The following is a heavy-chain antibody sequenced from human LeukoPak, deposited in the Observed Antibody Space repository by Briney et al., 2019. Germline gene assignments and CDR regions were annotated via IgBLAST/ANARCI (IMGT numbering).Heavy chain of an antibody. Sequence: PSETLSLTCGVSGGSIDITNYWSWVRQAPGKGLEWIGEISHSGTTNYNPSLRSRVTMFLDRANNQFSLSLTSVTAADSAVYYCTRENRPFCPFAYWGQGVLGTVSS. CDR1: GGSIDITNY. J-gene: IGHJ4*02. CDR3: TRENRPFCPFAY. V-gene: IGHV4-4*02. CDR2: ISHSGTT. D-gene: IGHD2/OR15-2a*01.